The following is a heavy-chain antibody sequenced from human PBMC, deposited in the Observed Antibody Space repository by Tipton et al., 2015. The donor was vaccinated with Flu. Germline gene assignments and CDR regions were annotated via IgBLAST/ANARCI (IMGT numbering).Heavy chain of an antibody. D-gene: IGHD3-3*01. V-gene: IGHV4-61*02. CDR2: ICTSGST. Sequence: TLSLTCTVSGGSVSSGGYYWSWIRQPAGKGLEWIGRICTSGSTNYNPSLKSRVTISVDTSKNQLSLKLNSVTAADTAVYYCARGGLGDITIFGVVSSAYYYYGMDVWGQGTTVTVSS. CDR3: ARGGLGDITIFGVVSSAYYYYGMDV. J-gene: IGHJ6*02. CDR1: GGSVSSGGYY.